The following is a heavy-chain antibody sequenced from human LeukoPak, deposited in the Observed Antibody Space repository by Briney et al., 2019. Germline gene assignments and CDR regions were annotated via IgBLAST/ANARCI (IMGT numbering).Heavy chain of an antibody. CDR2: INPNSSGT. Sequence: ASVKVSCKSSASTFTFYNLHLVRQAPGQGLGRMGGINPNSSGTNYAEKFQCRVTMTRDTSISTAYMELSRLRYDDTAVYDCARGEARLEQLVLPWFDRWGQGTLVTVSS. CDR3: ARGEARLEQLVLPWFDR. V-gene: IGHV1-2*02. CDR1: ASTFTFYN. J-gene: IGHJ5*02. D-gene: IGHD6-13*01.